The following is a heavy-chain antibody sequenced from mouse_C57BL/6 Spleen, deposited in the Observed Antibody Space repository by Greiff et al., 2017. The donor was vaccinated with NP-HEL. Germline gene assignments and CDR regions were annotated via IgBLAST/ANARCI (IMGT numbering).Heavy chain of an antibody. Sequence: VQLQQSGAELVRPGASVKLSCKASGYTFTDYYINWVKQRPGQGLEWIARIYPGSGNTYYNEKFKGKATLTAEKSSSTAYMQLSSLTSEDSAVYFCARVNWDGYFDYWGQGTTLTVSS. CDR2: IYPGSGNT. CDR3: ARVNWDGYFDY. V-gene: IGHV1-76*01. CDR1: GYTFTDYY. D-gene: IGHD4-1*02. J-gene: IGHJ2*01.